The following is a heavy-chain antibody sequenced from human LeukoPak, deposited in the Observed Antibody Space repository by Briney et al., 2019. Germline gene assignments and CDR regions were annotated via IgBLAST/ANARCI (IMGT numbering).Heavy chain of an antibody. J-gene: IGHJ5*02. CDR3: ASWGSANIAVAGGGISWFDP. D-gene: IGHD6-19*01. CDR1: GGTFSSYA. V-gene: IGHV1-69*06. CDR2: IIPIFGTA. Sequence: SVKVSCKASGGTFSSYAISWVRQAPGQGLEWMGGIIPIFGTANYAQKFQGRVTITADKSTSTAYMELSSLRSEDTAVYYCASWGSANIAVAGGGISWFDPWGQGTLVTVSS.